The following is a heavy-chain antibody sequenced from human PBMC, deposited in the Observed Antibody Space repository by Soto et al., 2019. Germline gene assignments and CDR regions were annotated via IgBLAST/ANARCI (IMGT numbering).Heavy chain of an antibody. CDR2: IIPILGIA. D-gene: IGHD6-19*01. Sequence: SVKVSCKASGGTFSSYTISWVRQAPGQGLEWMGRIIPILGIANYAQKFQGRVTITADESTSTAYMELSSLRSEDTAVYYCARDVPDSSGWYYFDYWGQGTLVTVSS. CDR3: ARDVPDSSGWYYFDY. V-gene: IGHV1-69*04. CDR1: GGTFSSYT. J-gene: IGHJ4*02.